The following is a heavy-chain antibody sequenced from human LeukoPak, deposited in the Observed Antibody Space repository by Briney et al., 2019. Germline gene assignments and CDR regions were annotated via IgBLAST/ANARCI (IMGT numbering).Heavy chain of an antibody. D-gene: IGHD2-2*01. Sequence: GGSLRLSCAASGFTVSSNYMSWVRQAPGKGLEWVSVIYSGGSTYYADSVKGRFTISRDNSKNTLYLQMNSLRAEDTAVYYCARLGCSSTSCYGYGDFAFGIWGQGTMVTVSS. V-gene: IGHV3-53*01. CDR1: GFTVSSNY. CDR2: IYSGGST. CDR3: ARLGCSSTSCYGYGDFAFGI. J-gene: IGHJ3*02.